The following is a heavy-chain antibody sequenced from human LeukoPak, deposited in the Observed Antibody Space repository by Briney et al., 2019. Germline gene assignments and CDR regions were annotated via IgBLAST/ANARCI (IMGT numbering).Heavy chain of an antibody. J-gene: IGHJ5*02. CDR1: GFTFSSYG. V-gene: IGHV3-30*02. CDR2: IQYDGSNQ. CDR3: VRGGPYSNT. Sequence: PGGSLRLSCAASGFTFSSYGMHWVRQAPGKGLEWVAYIQYDGSNQQYADSVKGRFSISRDRSKNIPYLQMNSLRAEDTAVYYCVRGGPYSNTWGQGTLVTVSS. D-gene: IGHD6-13*01.